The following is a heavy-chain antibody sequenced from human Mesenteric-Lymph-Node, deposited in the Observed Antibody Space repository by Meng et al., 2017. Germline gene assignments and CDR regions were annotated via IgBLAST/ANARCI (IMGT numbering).Heavy chain of an antibody. CDR3: AREVGMNFDY. Sequence: GGSLRLSCAASGFTFTSYAMSWVRQAPGKGLEWVSYISSSGSTIYYADSVKGRFTISRDNAKNSLYLQMNSLRAEDTAVYYCAREVGMNFDYWGQGTLVTVSS. V-gene: IGHV3-48*03. CDR1: GFTFTSYA. CDR2: ISSSGSTI. J-gene: IGHJ4*02. D-gene: IGHD1-14*01.